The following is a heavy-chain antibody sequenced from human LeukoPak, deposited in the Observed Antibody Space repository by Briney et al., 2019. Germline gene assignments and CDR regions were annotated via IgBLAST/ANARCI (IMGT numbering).Heavy chain of an antibody. J-gene: IGHJ3*02. CDR1: GGSISSYY. CDR2: IFYSGST. Sequence: TSETLSLTCTVSGGSISSYYWGWVRQPPGRGLEWIGNIFYSGSTYYSPSLKSRVTISLDTSRNQFSLKLNSVTAADTAVYYCAKSNGYGLVDIWGQGTMVTVSS. V-gene: IGHV4-39*07. D-gene: IGHD3-10*01. CDR3: AKSNGYGLVDI.